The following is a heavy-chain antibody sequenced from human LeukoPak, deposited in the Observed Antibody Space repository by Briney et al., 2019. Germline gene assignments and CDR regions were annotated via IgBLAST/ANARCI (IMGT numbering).Heavy chain of an antibody. CDR2: MNPDSGNT. D-gene: IGHD3-16*02. V-gene: IGHV1-8*01. CDR1: GYTFTSYD. J-gene: IGHJ3*02. Sequence: ASVKVSCKASGYTFTSYDTNWVRHATGQGLEWMGWMNPDSGNTGYTQKLQGRVTMTRNTSISTAYIELSSLRSEDTAVYYCARYRFVWASYRYTMTNAFDIWGQGTMPTLSS. CDR3: ARYRFVWASYRYTMTNAFDI.